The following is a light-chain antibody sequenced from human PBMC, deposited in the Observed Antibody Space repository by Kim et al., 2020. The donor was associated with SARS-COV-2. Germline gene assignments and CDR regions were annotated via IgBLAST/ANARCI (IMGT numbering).Light chain of an antibody. CDR3: QQSYISSFT. CDR2: AAS. CDR1: QSISSH. Sequence: DIQMTQSPSSLSASVGDRVTITCRTSQSISSHLNWYHQKPGRVPKLLISAASTLQGGVPSRFSGSGSETDFTLTISSLQPEDFATYFCQQSYISSFTFVPGTKVDIK. V-gene: IGKV1-39*01. J-gene: IGKJ3*01.